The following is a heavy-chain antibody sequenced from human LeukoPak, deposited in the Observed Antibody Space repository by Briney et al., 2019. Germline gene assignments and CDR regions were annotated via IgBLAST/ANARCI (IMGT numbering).Heavy chain of an antibody. CDR2: IKQDGSAK. CDR3: ARCPYDSTGYYSVPSHLDY. Sequence: PGGSLRLSCAASGFTFSTYWMTWARQAPGKGLEWVANIKQDGSAKYYVDSLRGRFSISRDNVKNSLFLQMNSLSAEDTAVYYCARCPYDSTGYYSVPSHLDYWGQGTLVTVSS. CDR1: GFTFSTYW. J-gene: IGHJ4*02. D-gene: IGHD3-22*01. V-gene: IGHV3-7*01.